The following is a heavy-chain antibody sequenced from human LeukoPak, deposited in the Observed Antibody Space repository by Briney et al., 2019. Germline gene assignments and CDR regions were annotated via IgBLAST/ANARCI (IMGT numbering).Heavy chain of an antibody. CDR2: ISGSGGST. Sequence: GGSLRLSCAASGFTFSSYGMSWVRQAPGKGLEWVSAISGSGGSTYYADSVKGRFTISRDNSENTLYLQMNSLRAEGTAVYYCAKDPRYYYDSSGYLPYNWFDPWGQGTLVTVSS. J-gene: IGHJ5*02. D-gene: IGHD3-22*01. CDR3: AKDPRYYYDSSGYLPYNWFDP. V-gene: IGHV3-23*01. CDR1: GFTFSSYG.